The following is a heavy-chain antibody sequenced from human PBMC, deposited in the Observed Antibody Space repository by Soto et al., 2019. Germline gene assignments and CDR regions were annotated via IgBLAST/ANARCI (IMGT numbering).Heavy chain of an antibody. D-gene: IGHD2-2*01. V-gene: IGHV3-7*05. J-gene: IGHJ6*02. CDR1: GFTFSSYW. CDR3: ARGRYQLLWANYYGMDV. CDR2: IKQDGSEK. Sequence: GGSLRLSCAASGFTFSSYWMSWVRQAPGKGLEWVANIKQDGSEKYYVESVKGRFTISRDNAKNSLYLQMNSLRAEDTAVYYCARGRYQLLWANYYGMDVWGQGTTVTVSS.